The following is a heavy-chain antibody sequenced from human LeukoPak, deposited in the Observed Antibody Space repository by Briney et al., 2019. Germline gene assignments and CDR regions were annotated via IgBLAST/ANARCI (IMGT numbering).Heavy chain of an antibody. V-gene: IGHV3-30*18. CDR2: VSYDGRNK. CDR1: GFTLSSSG. D-gene: IGHD4-11*01. Sequence: PGRSLRLSCTASGFTLSSSGMHWVRQAPGKGLEWVAVVSYDGRNKYYADSVKGRFTISRDNSKNTLYMQMNSLRAEDTAVYYCAKDYGYYSSYYYGMDVWGQGTTVTVSS. J-gene: IGHJ6*02. CDR3: AKDYGYYSSYYYGMDV.